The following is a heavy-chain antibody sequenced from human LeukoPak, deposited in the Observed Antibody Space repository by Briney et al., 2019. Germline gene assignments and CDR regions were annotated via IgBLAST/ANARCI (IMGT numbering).Heavy chain of an antibody. D-gene: IGHD6-13*01. CDR2: IYYSGST. CDR1: GGSISSGDYY. CDR3: ARSKQQLGRGYYYYGMDV. V-gene: IGHV4-30-4*01. J-gene: IGHJ6*02. Sequence: SETLSLTCTVSGGSISSGDYYWSWIRQPPEKGLEWIGYIYYSGSTYYNPSLKSRVTISVDTSKNQFSLKLSSVTAADTAVYYCARSKQQLGRGYYYYGMDVWGQGTTVTVSS.